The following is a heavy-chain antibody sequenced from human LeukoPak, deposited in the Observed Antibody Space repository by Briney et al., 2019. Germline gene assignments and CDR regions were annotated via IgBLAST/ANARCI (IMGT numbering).Heavy chain of an antibody. CDR3: ARGGNDWNTGNYFDN. CDR1: GGSISNYY. V-gene: IGHV4-59*01. D-gene: IGHD1/OR15-1a*01. CDR2: IYYGGST. Sequence: EPSETLSLTCTVSGGSISNYYWSWIRQPPGKGLEWIGYIYYGGSTNYNPSLKSRVTISLDTSKNQISLKLSSVTAADTALYYCARGGNDWNTGNYFDNWGQGTLVTVSS. J-gene: IGHJ4*02.